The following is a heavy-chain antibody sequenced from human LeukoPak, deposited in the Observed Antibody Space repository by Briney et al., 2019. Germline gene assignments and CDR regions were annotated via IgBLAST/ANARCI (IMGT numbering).Heavy chain of an antibody. Sequence: GGSLRLSCAASGFTFSSYAMSWVRQAPGKGLEWVSAISGSGGSTYYADSVKGRFTISRDNSKNTLYLQMNSLRAEDTAVYYCAKGKDSSGYYPHSFDYWGQGTLVTVSS. CDR3: AKGKDSSGYYPHSFDY. CDR1: GFTFSSYA. V-gene: IGHV3-23*01. CDR2: ISGSGGST. J-gene: IGHJ4*02. D-gene: IGHD3-22*01.